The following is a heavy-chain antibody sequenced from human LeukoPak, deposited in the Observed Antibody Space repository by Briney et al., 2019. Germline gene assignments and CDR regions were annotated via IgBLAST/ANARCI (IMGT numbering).Heavy chain of an antibody. D-gene: IGHD2-2*02. CDR3: ARGYYCSSTSCYTPYDAFDI. CDR1: GGSISSGDYY. V-gene: IGHV4-30-4*01. CDR2: IYYSGST. Sequence: PSETLSLTCTVSGGSISSGDYYWSWIRQPPGKGLEWIGYIYYSGSTYYNPSLKSRVTISVDTSKNQFSLKLSSVTAADTAVYYCARGYYCSSTSCYTPYDAFDIWGQGTMVTVSS. J-gene: IGHJ3*02.